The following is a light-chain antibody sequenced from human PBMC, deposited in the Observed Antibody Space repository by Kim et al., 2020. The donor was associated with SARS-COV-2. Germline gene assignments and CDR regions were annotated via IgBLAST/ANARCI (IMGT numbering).Light chain of an antibody. J-gene: IGLJ2*01. CDR1: KLGDGY. CDR3: QAWDSGTV. Sequence: SVSPGQTVSITCSGDKLGDGYVCWYQQKPGQSPVLFIYQDTKRPSGIPERFSASSSGNTATLTISGTQAMDEADYYCQAWDSGTVFGGGTQLTVL. CDR2: QDT. V-gene: IGLV3-1*01.